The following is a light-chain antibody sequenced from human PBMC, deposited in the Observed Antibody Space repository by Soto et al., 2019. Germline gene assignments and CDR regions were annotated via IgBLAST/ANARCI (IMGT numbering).Light chain of an antibody. J-gene: IGLJ2*01. CDR2: DTD. CDR1: TSNIGSNY. Sequence: QSVLTQPPSVSAAPGQRVTISCSGSTSNIGSNYVSWYQQAPRTAPKLLIYDTDQRPPGIPDRFSGSKSGTSASLAITGLQTGDEADYFCGTWDSDLDSVLFGGGTKLT. CDR3: GTWDSDLDSVL. V-gene: IGLV1-51*01.